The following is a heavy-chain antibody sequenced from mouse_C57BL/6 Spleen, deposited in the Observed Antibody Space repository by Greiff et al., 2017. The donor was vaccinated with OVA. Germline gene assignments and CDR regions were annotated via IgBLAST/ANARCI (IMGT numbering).Heavy chain of an antibody. J-gene: IGHJ1*03. Sequence: VQLQQSGAELVRPGTSVKVSCKASGYAFTNYLIEWVKQRPGQGLEWIGVINPGSGGTNYNEKFKGKATLTADKSSSTAYMQLSSLTSEDSAVYFCARFWDGYFDVWGTGTTVTVSS. V-gene: IGHV1-54*01. CDR2: INPGSGGT. D-gene: IGHD4-1*01. CDR3: ARFWDGYFDV. CDR1: GYAFTNYL.